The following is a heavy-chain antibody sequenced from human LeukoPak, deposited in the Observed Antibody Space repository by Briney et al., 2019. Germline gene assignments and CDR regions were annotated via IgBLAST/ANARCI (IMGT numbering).Heavy chain of an antibody. D-gene: IGHD3/OR15-3a*01. J-gene: IGHJ2*01. CDR2: ISGSGGRI. Sequence: GGSLRLSCEASGFTFSSYAMSWVRQAPGKGLEWVSSISGSGGRIYYADSVKGRFIISRDNSKNTLYLQMNSLRAEDTAVYYCAKDWTGTKPFDLWGRGTLVTVSS. CDR3: AKDWTGTKPFDL. V-gene: IGHV3-23*01. CDR1: GFTFSSYA.